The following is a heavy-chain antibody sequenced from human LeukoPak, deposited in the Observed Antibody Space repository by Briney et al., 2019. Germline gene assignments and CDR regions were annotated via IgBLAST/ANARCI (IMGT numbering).Heavy chain of an antibody. V-gene: IGHV3-30*18. CDR1: GFSFSSYG. D-gene: IGHD2-2*02. J-gene: IGHJ4*02. CDR2: ISYEGSNI. CDR3: VKGGYCSSTSCYSSIDY. Sequence: PGGSLRLSCAASGFSFSSYGMHRVRQAPGKGLERVAVISYEGSNIYYADSVKGRFTISRDNSKNTLYLQMNSLRAEDTAVYFCVKGGYCSSTSCYSSIDYWGQGTLVTVSS.